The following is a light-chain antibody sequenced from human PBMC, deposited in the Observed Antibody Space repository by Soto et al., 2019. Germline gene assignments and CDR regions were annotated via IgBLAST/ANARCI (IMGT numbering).Light chain of an antibody. CDR1: GSDVGGYDF. CDR3: CSFAGTYTVV. Sequence: QSVLTQPRSVSGSPGQSVTISCTGTGSDVGGYDFVSWYQQHPGKAPKLMIYDVSKRPSGVPDRFSGSKSGNTASLTISGRQADDEADYYCCSFAGTYTVVFGGGTKLTVL. CDR2: DVS. V-gene: IGLV2-11*01. J-gene: IGLJ2*01.